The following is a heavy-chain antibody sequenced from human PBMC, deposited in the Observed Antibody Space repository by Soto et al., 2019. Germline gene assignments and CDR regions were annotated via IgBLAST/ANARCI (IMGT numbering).Heavy chain of an antibody. D-gene: IGHD3-22*01. Sequence: PGGSLRLSCSASGFTFSSYAMHWVRQAPGKGLEYVSAISSNGGSTYYADSVKGRFTISRDNSKNTLYLQMSSLRAEDTAVYYCVKDPSWHYDSSGYTDYWGQGTLVTVSS. CDR1: GFTFSSYA. CDR3: VKDPSWHYDSSGYTDY. J-gene: IGHJ4*02. V-gene: IGHV3-64D*06. CDR2: ISSNGGST.